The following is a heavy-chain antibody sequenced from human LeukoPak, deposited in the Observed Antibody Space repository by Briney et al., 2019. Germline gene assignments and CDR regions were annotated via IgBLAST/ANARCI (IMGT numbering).Heavy chain of an antibody. CDR3: ARDHEYYYGSGSYYPGGCDY. CDR2: INPSGGST. Sequence: ASVKVSCKSSGYTFTSYYMYWVRQAPGQGLEWMGIINPSGGSTSYAQKLQGRVTMTRDTSTSTVYMELSSLRSEDTAVYYCARDHEYYYGSGSYYPGGCDYWGQGTLVTVS. J-gene: IGHJ4*02. CDR1: GYTFTSYY. D-gene: IGHD3-10*01. V-gene: IGHV1-46*01.